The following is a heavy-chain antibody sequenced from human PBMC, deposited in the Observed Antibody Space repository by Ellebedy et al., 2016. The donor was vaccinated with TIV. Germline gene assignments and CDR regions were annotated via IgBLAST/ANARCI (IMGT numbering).Heavy chain of an antibody. CDR1: GFTFSNYW. J-gene: IGHJ6*02. CDR3: ARRMYYFGLGNRRTPGGMDV. V-gene: IGHV3-7*01. Sequence: GESLKISCTASGFTFSNYWMTWVRQAPGKGLEWVANIKQDGSEGYYVDSLRGRFTISRDNAKNSLYLQMNSLRAEDTAVFYCARRMYYFGLGNRRTPGGMDVWGQGTTVTVS. CDR2: IKQDGSEG. D-gene: IGHD3-10*01.